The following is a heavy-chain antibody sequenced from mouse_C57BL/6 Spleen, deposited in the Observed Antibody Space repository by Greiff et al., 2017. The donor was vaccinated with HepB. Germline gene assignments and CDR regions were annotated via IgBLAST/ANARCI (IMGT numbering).Heavy chain of an antibody. D-gene: IGHD1-1*01. CDR2: IRSKSNNYAT. V-gene: IGHV10-1*01. J-gene: IGHJ2*01. CDR3: VVYGSSFDY. CDR1: GFSFNTYA. Sequence: EVMLVESGGGLVQPKGSLKLSCAASGFSFNTYAMNWVRQAPGKGLEWVARIRSKSNNYATYYADSVKATFTTSRDDSESMIYLQMNNLKTVDTAMYYCVVYGSSFDYWGQGTTLTVSS.